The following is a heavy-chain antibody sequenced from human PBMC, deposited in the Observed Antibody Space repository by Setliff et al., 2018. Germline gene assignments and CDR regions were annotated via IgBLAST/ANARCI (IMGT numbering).Heavy chain of an antibody. J-gene: IGHJ5*02. CDR2: IHVDGITT. CDR1: SFNLANYA. V-gene: IGHV3-23*01. CDR3: ARDPNGDYVGAFDP. Sequence: PGGSLRLSCVASSFNLANYAVTWVRQAPGKGLEWVSSIHVDGITTYYADSVKGRFPISRDNSRNTLSLQMNSLRAEDTASYYGARDPNGDYVGAFDPWGQGILVAVAS. D-gene: IGHD4-17*01.